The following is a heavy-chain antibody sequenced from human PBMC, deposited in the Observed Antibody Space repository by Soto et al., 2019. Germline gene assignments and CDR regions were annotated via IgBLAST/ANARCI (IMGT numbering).Heavy chain of an antibody. CDR1: GASISGNY. Sequence: ASETLSLTCNVSGASISGNYWSWIRQPPGKGLEWIGYIYYSGATNYNPSLESRVTISVDTPKSQFSLRLMSLTAADTAVYYCARDQGVAAAGITWFDPWGQGSLVTVS. J-gene: IGHJ5*02. D-gene: IGHD6-13*01. CDR3: ARDQGVAAAGITWFDP. V-gene: IGHV4-59*12. CDR2: IYYSGAT.